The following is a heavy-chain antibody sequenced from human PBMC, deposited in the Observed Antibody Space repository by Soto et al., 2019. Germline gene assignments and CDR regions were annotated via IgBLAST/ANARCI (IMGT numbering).Heavy chain of an antibody. D-gene: IGHD2-2*01. CDR1: GGSISYNSYY. V-gene: IGHV4-39*02. CDR3: ARLVVVAPVANA. CDR2: IFYTGTT. Sequence: SETLSLTCAVSGGSISYNSYYWGWIRQPPGKGLEWVGGIFYTGTTYYSPSLKDRVTISVDTSKNSFSLNLTSVTAADTAVYFCARLVVVAPVANAWGQGTLVTVSS. J-gene: IGHJ5*02.